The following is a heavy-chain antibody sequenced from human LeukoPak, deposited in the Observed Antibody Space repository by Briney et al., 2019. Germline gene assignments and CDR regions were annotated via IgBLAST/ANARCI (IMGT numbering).Heavy chain of an antibody. CDR1: GFTFSNYA. Sequence: GGSLKLSCAASGFTFSNYAMSWVRQAPGKGLEWVSSISGSADTTYYAESVKGRFTISRDNSKNTLYLQMNSLRAEDTALYYCANNRYSSRWRGAFDVWGQGTMVTVSS. D-gene: IGHD6-13*01. J-gene: IGHJ3*01. CDR3: ANNRYSSRWRGAFDV. V-gene: IGHV3-23*01. CDR2: ISGSADTT.